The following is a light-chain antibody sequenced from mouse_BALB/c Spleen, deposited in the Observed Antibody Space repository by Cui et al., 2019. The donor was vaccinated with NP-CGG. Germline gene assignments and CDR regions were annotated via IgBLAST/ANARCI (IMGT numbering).Light chain of an antibody. Sequence: QAVVTQESALTTSHGETVTLTCRSSTGAVNTSNYGNRVQEKPDHLFTGLIGGTNNRAPGVPARFSGSLIGDKAALTITGAQTEDEAIYFCALWYSNHWVFGGGTKLTVL. CDR2: GTN. J-gene: IGLJ1*01. CDR3: ALWYSNHWV. CDR1: TGAVNTSNY. V-gene: IGLV1*01.